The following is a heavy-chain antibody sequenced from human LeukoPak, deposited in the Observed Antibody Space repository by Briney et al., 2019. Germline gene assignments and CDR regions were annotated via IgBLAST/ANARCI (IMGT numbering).Heavy chain of an antibody. CDR1: GYTLTSYG. J-gene: IGHJ5*02. CDR2: IFAYNGNT. D-gene: IGHD6-13*01. CDR3: ARASDSSSWYGWFDP. Sequence: ASVKVSCKASGYTLTSYGISWVRQAPGQGLEWMGWIFAYNGNTNYAQKLQGRVTMTTDTSTNTAYMELSSLRSEDTAVYYCARASDSSSWYGWFDPWGQGTLVTVSS. V-gene: IGHV1-18*01.